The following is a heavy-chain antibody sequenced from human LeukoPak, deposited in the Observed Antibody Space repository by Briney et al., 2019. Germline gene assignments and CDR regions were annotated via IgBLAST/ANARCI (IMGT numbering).Heavy chain of an antibody. Sequence: GGSLRLSCAASGFTFSSYEMNWVRQAPGKGLEWVSYVSSSGSTIYYADSVKGRFTISRDNAKNSLYLQMNSLRAEDTAVYYCARGGYSYGYWFFAFDIWGQGTMVTVSS. CDR2: VSSSGSTI. J-gene: IGHJ3*02. D-gene: IGHD5-18*01. CDR1: GFTFSSYE. V-gene: IGHV3-48*03. CDR3: ARGGYSYGYWFFAFDI.